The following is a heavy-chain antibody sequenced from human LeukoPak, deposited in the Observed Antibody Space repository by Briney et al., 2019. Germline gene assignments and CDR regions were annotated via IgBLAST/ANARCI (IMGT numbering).Heavy chain of an antibody. D-gene: IGHD3-10*01. Sequence: SETLSLTCTVSGGSISSNSYYWDWIRQPPGKGLEWIGSIYYSGSTYYNPSLKSRVTISVDTSKNQFSLKLSSVTAADTAVYYCARDGDTMVRGVIGWFDPWGQGTLVTVSS. J-gene: IGHJ5*02. CDR3: ARDGDTMVRGVIGWFDP. V-gene: IGHV4-39*07. CDR1: GGSISSNSYY. CDR2: IYYSGST.